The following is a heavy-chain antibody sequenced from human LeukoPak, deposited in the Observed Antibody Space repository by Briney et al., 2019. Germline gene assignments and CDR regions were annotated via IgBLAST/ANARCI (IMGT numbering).Heavy chain of an antibody. Sequence: PSETLSLTCTVSGGSISSYYWSWIRQPPGKGLEWIGSIYYSGSTYYNPSLKSRVTISVDTSKNQFSLKLSSVTAADTAVYYCAIAAAGTPAPPPAHYWGQGTLVTVSS. CDR3: AIAAAGTPAPPPAHY. V-gene: IGHV4-59*05. J-gene: IGHJ4*02. CDR1: GGSISSYY. D-gene: IGHD6-13*01. CDR2: IYYSGST.